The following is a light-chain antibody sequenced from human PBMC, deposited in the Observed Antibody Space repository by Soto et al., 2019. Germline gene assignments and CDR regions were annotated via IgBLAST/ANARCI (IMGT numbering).Light chain of an antibody. Sequence: QSALTQPASVSGSPGQSITIPCTGTSSDVGGYNYVSWYRQYPGKAPKLIIYEVTNRPSGVTNRFSGSKSGNTASLTISGLQAEDEADYYCSSFTTSTTRVFGGGTKLTVL. J-gene: IGLJ3*02. CDR3: SSFTTSTTRV. V-gene: IGLV2-14*01. CDR1: SSDVGGYNY. CDR2: EVT.